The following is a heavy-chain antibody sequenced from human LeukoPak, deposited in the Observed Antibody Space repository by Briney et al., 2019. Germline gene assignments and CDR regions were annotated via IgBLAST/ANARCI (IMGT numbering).Heavy chain of an antibody. CDR1: VFTVSSNY. CDR2: IYSGGST. V-gene: IGHV3-66*01. Sequence: PGGSLRLSCAASVFTVSSNYMSCVRQAPGKGLEGVSVIYSGGSTYCADSVEGRFTISRDNSKNTLYLQMNSLRAEDTAVYYCARDPVRGYYGMDVWGQGTTVTVSS. CDR3: ARDPVRGYYGMDV. J-gene: IGHJ6*01.